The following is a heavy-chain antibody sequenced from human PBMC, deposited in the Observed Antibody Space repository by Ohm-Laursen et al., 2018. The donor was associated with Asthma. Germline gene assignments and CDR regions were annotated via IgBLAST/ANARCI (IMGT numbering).Heavy chain of an antibody. J-gene: IGHJ1*01. CDR2: ISTASTFI. Sequence: SLRLSCTASGFTFSSYYMNWVRQAPGKGLEWVASISTASTFIYYADSVRGRFTTSRDNARNSVYLQMNSLRAEDTALYYCARIGPEWELPGREYSLHHWGEGTLVTVSS. D-gene: IGHD1-26*01. CDR1: GFTFSSYY. V-gene: IGHV3-21*01. CDR3: ARIGPEWELPGREYSLHH.